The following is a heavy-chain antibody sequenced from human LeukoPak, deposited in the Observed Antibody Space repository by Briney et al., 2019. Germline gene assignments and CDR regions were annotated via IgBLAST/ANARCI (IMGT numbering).Heavy chain of an antibody. CDR3: AKDQALMITFGGVIANDAFDI. CDR2: ISGSGGST. V-gene: IGHV3-23*01. D-gene: IGHD3-16*02. J-gene: IGHJ3*02. CDR1: GFTFSSYA. Sequence: PGGSLRLSCAASGFTFSSYAMSWVRQAPGKGLEWVSAISGSGGSTYYADSVKGRFTISRDNSKNTLYLQMNSLRAEDTAVYYCAKDQALMITFGGVIANDAFDIWGQGTMVTVSS.